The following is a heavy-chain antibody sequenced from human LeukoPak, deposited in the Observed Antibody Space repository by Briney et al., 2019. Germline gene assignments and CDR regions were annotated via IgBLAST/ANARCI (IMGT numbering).Heavy chain of an antibody. Sequence: GGSLRLSCAASGFTFSSYWMSWVRQAPGKRLEWVANIKQDGSEKYYVDSVKGRFTISRDNAKNSLYLQMNSLRAEDTAVYYCARPYCSGGSCYSVEFDYWGQGTLVTVSS. D-gene: IGHD2-15*01. V-gene: IGHV3-7*01. CDR1: GFTFSSYW. CDR3: ARPYCSGGSCYSVEFDY. J-gene: IGHJ4*02. CDR2: IKQDGSEK.